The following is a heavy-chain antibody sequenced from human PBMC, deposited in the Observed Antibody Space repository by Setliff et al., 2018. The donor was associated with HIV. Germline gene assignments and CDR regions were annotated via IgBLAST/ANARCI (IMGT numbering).Heavy chain of an antibody. D-gene: IGHD3-22*01. CDR1: GGSFSAYY. J-gene: IGHJ6*03. Sequence: PSETLSLTCAVYGGSFSAYYWTWIRQPPGKGLEGIGEINHSGSTNYNPSLKSRVTISVDTSKNQFSLKLRSVTAADTAIYYCARSDLDNGSGYFDYYSYYMDVWGRGTTVTVSS. CDR2: INHSGST. V-gene: IGHV4-34*01. CDR3: ARSDLDNGSGYFDYYSYYMDV.